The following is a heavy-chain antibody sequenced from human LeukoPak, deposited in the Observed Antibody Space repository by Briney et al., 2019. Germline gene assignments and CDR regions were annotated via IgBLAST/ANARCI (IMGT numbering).Heavy chain of an antibody. CDR3: AKGDYDSSGYRGGNWFDP. J-gene: IGHJ5*02. D-gene: IGHD3-22*01. CDR1: GFTFDDYA. V-gene: IGHV3-9*01. Sequence: GRSLRLSCAASGFTFDDYAMHWVRQAPGKGLEWVSGISWNSGSIGYADSVKGRFTISRDNAKNSLYLQMNSLRAEDTALYYCAKGDYDSSGYRGGNWFDPWGQGTLVTVSS. CDR2: ISWNSGSI.